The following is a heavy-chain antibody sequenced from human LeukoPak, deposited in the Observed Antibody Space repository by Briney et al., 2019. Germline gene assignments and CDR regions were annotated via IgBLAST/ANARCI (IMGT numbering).Heavy chain of an antibody. CDR3: ARVNGVYWYFDL. V-gene: IGHV3-72*01. CDR2: SRNEANAYTT. CDR1: GGSISSSFYY. J-gene: IGHJ2*01. D-gene: IGHD3-10*01. Sequence: LSLTCTVSGGSISSSFYYWGWIRQPPGKGLEWVGRSRNEANAYTTDYAASVKGRFTISRDDSKNSLYLQMNSLKTEDTAVYYCARVNGVYWYFDLWGRGTLVTVSS.